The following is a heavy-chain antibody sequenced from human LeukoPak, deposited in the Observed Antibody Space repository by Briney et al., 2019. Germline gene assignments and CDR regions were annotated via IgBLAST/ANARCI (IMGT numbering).Heavy chain of an antibody. J-gene: IGHJ4*02. CDR3: AKFIGYDISEGYFDY. D-gene: IGHD3-3*01. Sequence: GGSLRLSCAASGFTFSSYAMSWVRQAPWKGLEWVSALSGSGGSTYYADSVKGRFTISRDNSKNTLYLQMNSLRAEDTAVYYCAKFIGYDISEGYFDYWGQGTLVTVSS. CDR1: GFTFSSYA. V-gene: IGHV3-23*01. CDR2: LSGSGGST.